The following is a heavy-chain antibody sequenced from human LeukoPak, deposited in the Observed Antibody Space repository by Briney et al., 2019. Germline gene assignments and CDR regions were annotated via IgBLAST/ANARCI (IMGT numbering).Heavy chain of an antibody. CDR1: GFTFSSYW. CDR2: IKQDGSEK. CDR3: ARDSRYCSGGSCYEYGPYYYYGMDV. D-gene: IGHD2-15*01. Sequence: GGSLRLSCAASGFTFSSYWMSWVRQAPGKGLEWVANIKQDGSEKYYVDSVKGRFTISRDNAKNSLYLQMNSLRAEDTAVYYCARDSRYCSGGSCYEYGPYYYYGMDVWGQGTTVTVSS. V-gene: IGHV3-7*03. J-gene: IGHJ6*02.